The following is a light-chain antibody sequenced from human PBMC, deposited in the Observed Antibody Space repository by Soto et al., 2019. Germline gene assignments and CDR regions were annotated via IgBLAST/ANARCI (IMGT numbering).Light chain of an antibody. CDR1: QGISNY. CDR3: QQLTSYPRST. Sequence: DIQLTQPTSFLSASVGDRVTITCRASQGISNYLAWYQHRPGKAPKLLVSAASALQTGVPSRFSGSGSGTEFTLTIRSLQPEDFATYHCQQLTSYPRSTFGQGTGLE. CDR2: AAS. J-gene: IGKJ5*01. V-gene: IGKV1-9*01.